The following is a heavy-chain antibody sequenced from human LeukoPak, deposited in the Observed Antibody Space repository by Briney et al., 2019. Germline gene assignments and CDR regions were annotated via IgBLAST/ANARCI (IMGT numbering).Heavy chain of an antibody. J-gene: IGHJ4*02. Sequence: GGSLRLSCAASGFTFSSYGMHWVRQAPGKGLEWVSLIWYDGSNQYHADSVKGRFTISRDNSKNTLYLRMNSLRDEDTAVYYCARDRGDYSVSGYDFWGQGTLVTVSS. CDR3: ARDRGDYSVSGYDF. CDR2: IWYDGSNQ. V-gene: IGHV3-33*01. CDR1: GFTFSSYG. D-gene: IGHD3-10*01.